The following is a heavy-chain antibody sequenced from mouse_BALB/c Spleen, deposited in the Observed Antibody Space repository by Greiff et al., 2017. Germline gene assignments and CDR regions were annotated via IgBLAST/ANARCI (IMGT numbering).Heavy chain of an antibody. Sequence: EVKLMESGPGLVKPSQSLSLTCTVTGYSITSDYAWNWIRQFPGNKLEWMGYISYSGSTSYNPSLKSRISITRDTSKNQFFLQLNSVTTEDTATYYCARFHYYGAMDYWGQGTSVTVSS. V-gene: IGHV3-2*02. CDR3: ARFHYYGAMDY. J-gene: IGHJ4*01. CDR1: GYSITSDYA. D-gene: IGHD1-2*01. CDR2: ISYSGST.